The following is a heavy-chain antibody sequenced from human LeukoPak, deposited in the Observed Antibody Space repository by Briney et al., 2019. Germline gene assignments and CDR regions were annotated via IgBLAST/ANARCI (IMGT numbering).Heavy chain of an antibody. V-gene: IGHV3-48*03. D-gene: IGHD3-16*01. J-gene: IGHJ4*02. CDR2: ISTSGSTI. CDR1: GFNFSSYE. Sequence: GGSLRLSCAASGFNFSSYEMIWVRQAPGKGLEWISYISTSGSTIYYGDSVEGRFTISRDNAKNSLYLQMNSLRAEDTAVYYCAKDLYYGYYFDYRGQGTLVTVSS. CDR3: AKDLYYGYYFDY.